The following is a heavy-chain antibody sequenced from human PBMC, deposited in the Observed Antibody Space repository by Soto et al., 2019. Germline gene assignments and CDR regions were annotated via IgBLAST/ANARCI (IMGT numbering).Heavy chain of an antibody. V-gene: IGHV3-11*01. J-gene: IGHJ4*02. Sequence: SLRLSCSASGFTFSDYYMSWIRQAPGKGLERVSYISSSGSTIYYADSVKGRFTISRDNAKNSLYLQMNSLRAEDTAVYYCARDSPGGNSGWTSDYWGQGTLVTVSS. CDR3: ARDSPGGNSGWTSDY. D-gene: IGHD2-21*02. CDR2: ISSSGSTI. CDR1: GFTFSDYY.